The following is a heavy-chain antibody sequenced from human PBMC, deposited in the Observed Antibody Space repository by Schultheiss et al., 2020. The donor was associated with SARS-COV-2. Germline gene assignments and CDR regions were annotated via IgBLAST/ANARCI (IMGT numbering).Heavy chain of an antibody. CDR2: IYYSGST. J-gene: IGHJ4*02. V-gene: IGHV4-39*07. D-gene: IGHD3-3*01. CDR1: GGSISSSSYY. Sequence: SETLSLTCTVSGGSISSSSYYWGWIRQPPGKGLEWIGSIYYSGSTYYNPSLKSRVTISVDTSKNQFSLKLSSVTAADTAVYYCAKDFFPSPRFLESNFDYWGRGTLVTVSS. CDR3: AKDFFPSPRFLESNFDY.